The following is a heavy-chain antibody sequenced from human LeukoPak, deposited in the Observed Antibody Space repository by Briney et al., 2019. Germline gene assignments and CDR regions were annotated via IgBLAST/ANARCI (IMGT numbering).Heavy chain of an antibody. D-gene: IGHD5-12*01. CDR2: ISYDVSNK. Sequence: GRSLRLSCAASGFTFSSYGMHWVRQAPGKGLEWVAVISYDVSNKYYADSVKGRFTISRDNSKNTLYLQMNSLRAEDTAVYYCAKGAGGGYDDYFDYWGQGTLVTVSS. J-gene: IGHJ4*02. CDR3: AKGAGGGYDDYFDY. V-gene: IGHV3-30*18. CDR1: GFTFSSYG.